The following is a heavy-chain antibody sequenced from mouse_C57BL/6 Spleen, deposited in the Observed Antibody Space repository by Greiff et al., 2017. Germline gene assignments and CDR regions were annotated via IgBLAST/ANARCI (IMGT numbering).Heavy chain of an antibody. J-gene: IGHJ2*01. CDR3: ARLRDYEGYFDY. CDR1: GFTFSDYG. Sequence: EVQLQESGGGLVKPGGSLKLSCAASGFTFSDYGMHWVRQAPEKGLEWVAYISSGSSTIYYADTVKGRFTISRDNAKNTLFLQMTSLRSEDTAMYYCARLRDYEGYFDYWGQGTTLTVSS. D-gene: IGHD2-4*01. CDR2: ISSGSSTI. V-gene: IGHV5-17*01.